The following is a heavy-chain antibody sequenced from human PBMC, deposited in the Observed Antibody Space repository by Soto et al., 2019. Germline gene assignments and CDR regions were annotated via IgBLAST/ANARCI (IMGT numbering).Heavy chain of an antibody. CDR3: ARSREGYNFVGDH. Sequence: EVQLVESGGGLVQPGGSLRLSCAASGFTLSNYCVHWVRQAPGKGLVWVSRINGDGSTTHYADSVKGRFTISRDNAKNTLYLQMNSLRAEDTSLYYCARSREGYNFVGDHGGQGTLVTVSS. J-gene: IGHJ4*02. D-gene: IGHD5-12*01. V-gene: IGHV3-74*01. CDR1: GFTLSNYC. CDR2: INGDGSTT.